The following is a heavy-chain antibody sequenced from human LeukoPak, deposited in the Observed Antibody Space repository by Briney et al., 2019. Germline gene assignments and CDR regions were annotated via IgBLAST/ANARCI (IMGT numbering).Heavy chain of an antibody. D-gene: IGHD2-8*01. Sequence: ASVKVSCKASGYTFTGYYMHWVRQAPGQGLEWMGRINPNSGGTNYAQKFQGRVTMTRDTSISTAYMELTRLRSDDTAVYYCARDIVLMVYAHPIDYWGQGTLVTVSS. V-gene: IGHV1-2*06. CDR3: ARDIVLMVYAHPIDY. CDR2: INPNSGGT. J-gene: IGHJ4*02. CDR1: GYTFTGYY.